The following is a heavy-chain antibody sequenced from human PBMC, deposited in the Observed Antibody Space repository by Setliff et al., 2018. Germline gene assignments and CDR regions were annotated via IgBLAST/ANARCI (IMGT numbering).Heavy chain of an antibody. CDR2: ISSNGGST. CDR1: EFILSSFA. CDR3: ATTRVWIPVLDS. D-gene: IGHD5-18*01. V-gene: IGHV3-23*01. J-gene: IGHJ4*02. Sequence: GGSLRLSCAASEFILSSFAMNWVRQAPGKGLEWVSSISSNGGSTYYADFVKGRFTISRDNAKNSVYLQMNSLRAEDTAIYYCATTRVWIPVLDSCGQGALVTVSS.